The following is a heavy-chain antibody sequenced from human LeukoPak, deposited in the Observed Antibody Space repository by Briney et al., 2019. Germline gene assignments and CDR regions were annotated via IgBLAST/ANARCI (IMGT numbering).Heavy chain of an antibody. CDR3: ARAKPGGNWFDP. D-gene: IGHD3-16*01. J-gene: IGHJ5*02. CDR1: GFTFRSYW. Sequence: GGSLRLSCAASGFTFRSYWMHWVRQAPGKGLLWVSRINTDGSGTIYADSVKGRFTISRDNANNTLYLQMNSLRAEDTALYYCARAKPGGNWFDPWGQGTLVTVSS. CDR2: INTDGSGT. V-gene: IGHV3-74*01.